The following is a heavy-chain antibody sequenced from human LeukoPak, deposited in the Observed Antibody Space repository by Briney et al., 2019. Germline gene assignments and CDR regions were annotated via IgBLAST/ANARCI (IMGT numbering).Heavy chain of an antibody. CDR1: GGTFRSYA. CDR2: SIPLYHSA. J-gene: IGHJ3*02. Sequence: GASVKVSCKASGGTFRSYAFSWVRQAPGQGLEWMGGSIPLYHSANYAQNFQGRVTLTTDESTNTAYMELSSLRSEDTAVYYCATASVPRAIEGPFDPLDIWGQGTMVTVSS. CDR3: ATASVPRAIEGPFDPLDI. V-gene: IGHV1-69*05. D-gene: IGHD2-2*02.